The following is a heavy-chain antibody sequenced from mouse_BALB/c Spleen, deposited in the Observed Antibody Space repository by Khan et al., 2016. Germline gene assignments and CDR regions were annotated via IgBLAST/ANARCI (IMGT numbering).Heavy chain of an antibody. J-gene: IGHJ2*01. Sequence: DLVKPGASVKLSCKASGYTFTSYWINWIKQRPGQGLEWIGRIAPGSGSTYYNEMFKGKATLTVDTSSSTAYIQLSSLSSEDSAVYFCAREDWDEGDDFDYWGQGTTLTVSS. D-gene: IGHD4-1*01. CDR3: AREDWDEGDDFDY. V-gene: IGHV1S41*01. CDR2: IAPGSGST. CDR1: GYTFTSYW.